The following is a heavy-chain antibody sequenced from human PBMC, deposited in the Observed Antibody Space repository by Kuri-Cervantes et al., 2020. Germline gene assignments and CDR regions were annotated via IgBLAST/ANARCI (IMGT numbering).Heavy chain of an antibody. CDR3: AREPGSGYFFDY. D-gene: IGHD3-22*01. CDR1: GFTVSSNY. V-gene: IGHV3-66*01. J-gene: IGHJ4*02. CDR2: IYNGGST. Sequence: GGSLRLSCAASGFTVSSNYMSWVRQAPGKGLEWVSVIYNGGSTYYADSVKGRFTISRDNSKNTLYLQMNSLRAEDTAVYYCAREPGSGYFFDYWGQGTLVTVSS.